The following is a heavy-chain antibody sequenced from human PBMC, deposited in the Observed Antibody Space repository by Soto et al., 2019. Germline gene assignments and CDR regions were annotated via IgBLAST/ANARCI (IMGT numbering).Heavy chain of an antibody. V-gene: IGHV3-7*01. CDR1: GFTFTNYW. CDR2: IKGDGSES. J-gene: IGHJ6*02. Sequence: GGSLRLSCVASGFTFTNYWMSWVRQAPGKGLEWVANIKGDGSESRYVDFVRGGFTISGDNAKNSVYLQMNSLSADETALYYCGRDEVRNGVGAWGQGTTVTVSS. CDR3: GRDEVRNGVGA.